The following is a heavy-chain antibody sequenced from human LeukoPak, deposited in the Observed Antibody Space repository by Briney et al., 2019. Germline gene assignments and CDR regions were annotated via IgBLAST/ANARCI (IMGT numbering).Heavy chain of an antibody. CDR2: IYYSGST. V-gene: IGHV4-39*01. J-gene: IGHJ5*02. CDR1: GGSISSSSYY. D-gene: IGHD6-13*01. Sequence: SETLSLTCTVSGGSISSSSYYWGWIRQPPGKGLEWIGSIYYSGSTYYNPSLKSRVTISVDSSKNQFSLKLSSVTAADTAVYYCARTIAAAGSNWFDPWGQGTLVTVSS. CDR3: ARTIAAAGSNWFDP.